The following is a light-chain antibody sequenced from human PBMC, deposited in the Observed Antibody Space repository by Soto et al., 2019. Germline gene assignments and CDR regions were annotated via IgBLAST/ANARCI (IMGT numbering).Light chain of an antibody. CDR1: QSVGAY. J-gene: IGKJ3*01. CDR3: QKGCDGTRFT. Sequence: EIVLTQSPATLSLSPGQRATLSCMASQSVGAYLAWYQQKVGQAPRLLIYDASNRASFIPARFSGSGSGTDFTLTSSSLEPEDFAVYYCQKGCDGTRFTFVPGTRVDI. CDR2: DAS. V-gene: IGKV3-11*01.